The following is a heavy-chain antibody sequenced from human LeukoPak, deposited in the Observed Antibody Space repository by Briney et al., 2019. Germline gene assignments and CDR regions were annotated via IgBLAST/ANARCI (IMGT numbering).Heavy chain of an antibody. CDR1: GFSFSGSG. J-gene: IGHJ4*02. CDR2: IRTKTNGYAT. CDR3: TSNSDYGGAGYGY. V-gene: IGHV3-73*01. Sequence: GGSLRLSCAASGFSFSGSGMYWVRQAAGKGLEWVGRIRTKTNGYATTYAASVKGRSTISRDDSKNTAYLQMNSLKTEDTAVYYCTSNSDYGGAGYGYWGQGTLVTVSS. D-gene: IGHD4-23*01.